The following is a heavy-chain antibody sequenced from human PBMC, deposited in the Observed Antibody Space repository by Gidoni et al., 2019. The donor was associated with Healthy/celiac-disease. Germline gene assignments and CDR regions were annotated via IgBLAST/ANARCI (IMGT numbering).Heavy chain of an antibody. CDR3: ARVGWEIYYGMDV. V-gene: IGHV3-53*01. J-gene: IGHJ6*02. D-gene: IGHD6-19*01. Sequence: EVQLVESGGGLIQPGGSLRLSCAASGFTVSSNYMSWVRQAPGKGLEWVSVIYSGGSTYYADSVKGRFTISRDNSKNTLYLQMNSLRAEDTAVYYCARVGWEIYYGMDVWGQGTTVTVSS. CDR2: IYSGGST. CDR1: GFTVSSNY.